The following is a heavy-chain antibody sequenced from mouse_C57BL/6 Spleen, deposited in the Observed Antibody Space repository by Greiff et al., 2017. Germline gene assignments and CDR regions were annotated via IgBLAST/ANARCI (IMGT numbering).Heavy chain of an antibody. CDR1: GYTFTSYW. CDR2: IHPNSGST. D-gene: IGHD2-4*01. CDR3: ARGAYDYDGYYYAMDY. V-gene: IGHV1-64*01. Sequence: QVQLQQSGAELVKPGASVKLSCKASGYTFTSYWMHWVKQRPGQGLEWIGMIHPNSGSTNYNEKFKSKATLTVDKSSSTAYMQLSSLTSEDSAVYYCARGAYDYDGYYYAMDYWGQGTSVTVSS. J-gene: IGHJ4*01.